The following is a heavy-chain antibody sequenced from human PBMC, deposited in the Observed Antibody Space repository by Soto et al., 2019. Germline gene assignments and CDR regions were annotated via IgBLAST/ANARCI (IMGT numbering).Heavy chain of an antibody. CDR2: IYYSGRT. D-gene: IGHD2-2*01. Sequence: AEPLSLPCTLPGASISSYYWSWIRQPPGKGLGGTGDIYYSGRTKYNPSLKSRDTISVETITNQRSLKLSSVTAAETPVYNTGRTDFVVGPAQHYYYMDVWGQGTTVTVSS. V-gene: IGHV4-59*01. CDR3: GRTDFVVGPAQHYYYMDV. CDR1: GASISSYY. J-gene: IGHJ6*03.